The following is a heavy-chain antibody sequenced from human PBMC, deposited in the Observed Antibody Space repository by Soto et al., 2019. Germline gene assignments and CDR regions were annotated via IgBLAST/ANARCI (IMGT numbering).Heavy chain of an antibody. J-gene: IGHJ4*02. CDR2: INAGNGNT. V-gene: IGHV1-3*05. CDR3: ARGTVVTHFDY. CDR1: GYTFTSYA. D-gene: IGHD2-15*01. Sequence: QVQLVQSGAEEKKPGASVKVSCKASGYTFTSYAMHWVRQAPGQRLEWMGWINAGNGNTKYSQKFQGRVTITRDTSASTTYMELSSLRSEDTAVYYCARGTVVTHFDYWGQGTLVTVSS.